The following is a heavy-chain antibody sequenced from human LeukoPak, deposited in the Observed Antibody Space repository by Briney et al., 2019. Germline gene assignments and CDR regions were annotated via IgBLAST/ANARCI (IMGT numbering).Heavy chain of an antibody. CDR3: AKASRRTTVRLFSYPTAMDV. D-gene: IGHD4-17*01. V-gene: IGHV3-23*01. J-gene: IGHJ6*03. CDR1: GFTFSSYA. CDR2: ISGSGGST. Sequence: GGSLRLSCAASGFTFSSYAMSWVRQAPGKGLEWVSAISGSGGSTYYADSVKGRFTISRDNSKNTLYLQMNSLRAEDTAVYYCAKASRRTTVRLFSYPTAMDVWGKGTTVTVSS.